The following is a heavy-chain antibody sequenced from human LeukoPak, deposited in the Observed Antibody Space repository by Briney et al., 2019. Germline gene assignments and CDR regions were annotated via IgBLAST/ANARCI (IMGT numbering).Heavy chain of an antibody. CDR3: ARERHSAIDGDAFDI. CDR1: GFIFSSYG. CDR2: IWYDGSNK. D-gene: IGHD4-11*01. J-gene: IGHJ3*02. Sequence: PGGSLRLSCAASGFIFSSYGMHWVRQAPGKGLEWVAVIWYDGSNKFYADSVKGRFTISRDNSKNTLYLQMNSLRAEDTAVYYCARERHSAIDGDAFDIWGQGTMVTVS. V-gene: IGHV3-33*01.